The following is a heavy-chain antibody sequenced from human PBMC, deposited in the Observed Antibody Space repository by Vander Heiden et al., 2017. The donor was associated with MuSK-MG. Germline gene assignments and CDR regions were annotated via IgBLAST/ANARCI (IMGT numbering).Heavy chain of an antibody. CDR1: GFTVSSNY. Sequence: EVQLVESGGGLVQPGGSLSLSCAASGFTVSSNYMSWVRQAPGKGLEWVAVIYSGGSTYYADSGKGSFTISRDNSKNTRDLKRNSMRAEATAVYYCATYLVDCSSTSCYLDYWGQGTMVTVYS. J-gene: IGHJ4*02. CDR3: ATYLVDCSSTSCYLDY. D-gene: IGHD2-2*01. V-gene: IGHV3-66*01. CDR2: IYSGGST.